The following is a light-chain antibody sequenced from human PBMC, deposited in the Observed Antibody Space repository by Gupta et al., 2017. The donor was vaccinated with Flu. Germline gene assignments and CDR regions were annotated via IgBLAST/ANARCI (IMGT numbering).Light chain of an antibody. Sequence: QSALTQPPSVSGSPGQSVTISCNGITSDVGNYNRVSWYQQSPGTAPKLMIYEVSNRTSGVPDRFSGSKSGNTASLTISGLQAEDEGDYYCSSYTTGSVLFGGGTKLTVL. CDR1: TSDVGNYNR. V-gene: IGLV2-18*02. CDR3: SSYTTGSVL. CDR2: EVS. J-gene: IGLJ2*01.